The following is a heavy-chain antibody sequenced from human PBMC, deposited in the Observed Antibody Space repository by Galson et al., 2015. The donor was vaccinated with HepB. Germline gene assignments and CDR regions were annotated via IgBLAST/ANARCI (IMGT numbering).Heavy chain of an antibody. CDR3: AKDGYYYDTSTYYSDY. J-gene: IGHJ4*02. V-gene: IGHV3-23*01. CDR2: TSASGRST. D-gene: IGHD3-22*01. CDR1: GFTSSSYA. Sequence: SLRLSCAGSGFTSSSYAMSWVRQAPGKGPEWVSGTSASGRSTYYADSVKGRFTISRDNSKNMLYLQMDSLRAEDTAVYYCAKDGYYYDTSTYYSDYWGQGTLVTVSS.